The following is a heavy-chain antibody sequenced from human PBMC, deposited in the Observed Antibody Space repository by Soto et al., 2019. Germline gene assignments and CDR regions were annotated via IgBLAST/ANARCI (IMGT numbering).Heavy chain of an antibody. J-gene: IGHJ6*02. CDR3: AKGTTGTTGAQYYCYGMDV. CDR2: ISYDGSNK. V-gene: IGHV3-30*18. Sequence: PGGSLRLSCAASGFTFSSYGMHWVRQAPGKGLEWVAVISYDGSNKYYADSVKGRFTISRDNSKNTLYLQMNSLRAEDTAVYYCAKGTTGTTGAQYYCYGMDVWGQGTTVTVSS. CDR1: GFTFSSYG. D-gene: IGHD1-1*01.